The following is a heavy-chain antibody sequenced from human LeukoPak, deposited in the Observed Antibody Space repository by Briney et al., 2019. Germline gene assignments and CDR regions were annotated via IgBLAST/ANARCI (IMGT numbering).Heavy chain of an antibody. D-gene: IGHD4-17*01. J-gene: IGHJ4*02. CDR2: IYYSGST. CDR1: GGSISSGGYY. V-gene: IGHV4-31*03. Sequence: PSETLSLTCTVSGGSISSGGYYWSWIRQHPGKGLEWIGYIYYSGSTYYNPSLKSRVTMSVDTSKSQFSLKLSSMTAADTAVYYCARFCYGDYCFDYWGQGTLVTVSS. CDR3: ARFCYGDYCFDY.